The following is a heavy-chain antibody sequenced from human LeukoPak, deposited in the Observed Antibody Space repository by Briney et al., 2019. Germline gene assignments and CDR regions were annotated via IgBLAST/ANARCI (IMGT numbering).Heavy chain of an antibody. V-gene: IGHV3-7*01. D-gene: IGHD3-9*01. CDR2: IKQDGSEK. Sequence: GGSLRLSCTASGFRFGDYGMSWVRQAPGKGLEWVANIKQDGSEKYYVDSVKGRFTISRDNAKNSLYLQMNSLRAEDTAVYYCARDAAGYYDILTEGDWFDPWGQGTLVTVSS. J-gene: IGHJ5*02. CDR1: GFRFGDYG. CDR3: ARDAAGYYDILTEGDWFDP.